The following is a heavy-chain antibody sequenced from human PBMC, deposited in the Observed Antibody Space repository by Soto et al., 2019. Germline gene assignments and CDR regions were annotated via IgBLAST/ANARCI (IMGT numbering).Heavy chain of an antibody. CDR3: ARGPSSLTRFDY. D-gene: IGHD2-2*01. Sequence: LRLSCAASGFTFSSYALHWVRQAPGKGLEWVAVISYDGSNKYYADSVKGRFTISRDNSKNTLYVQMNSLRGEDTAVYYCARGPSSLTRFDYWGQGTLVTVSS. CDR1: GFTFSSYA. J-gene: IGHJ4*02. CDR2: ISYDGSNK. V-gene: IGHV3-30-3*01.